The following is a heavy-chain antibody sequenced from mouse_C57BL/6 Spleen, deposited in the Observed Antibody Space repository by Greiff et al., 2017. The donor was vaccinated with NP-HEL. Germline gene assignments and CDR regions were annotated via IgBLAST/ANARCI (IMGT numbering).Heavy chain of an antibody. CDR1: GFTFSDYG. V-gene: IGHV5-17*01. CDR2: ISSGSSTI. D-gene: IGHD4-1*01. Sequence: EVMLVESGGGLVKPGGSLKLSCAASGFTFSDYGMHWVRQAPEKGLEWVAYISSGSSTIYYEDTVKGRFTISRDNAKNTLFLQMTSLRSEDTAMYYCARGGYQTWAFDYWGQGTTLTVSS. J-gene: IGHJ2*01. CDR3: ARGGYQTWAFDY.